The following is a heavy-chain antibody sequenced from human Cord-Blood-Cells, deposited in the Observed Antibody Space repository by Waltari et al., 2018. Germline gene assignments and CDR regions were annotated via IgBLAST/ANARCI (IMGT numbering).Heavy chain of an antibody. J-gene: IGHJ4*02. Sequence: QVQLQQWGAGLLKPSETLSLTCAVYGGSFSGYYWSWIRQPPGKGLEWIGEINHSGSTNYNPSLKSRVTISVDTSKNQFSLKLSSVTAADTAVYYCARGPNKDATDYWGQGTLVTVSS. V-gene: IGHV4-34*01. CDR2: INHSGST. CDR1: GGSFSGYY. CDR3: ARGPNKDATDY.